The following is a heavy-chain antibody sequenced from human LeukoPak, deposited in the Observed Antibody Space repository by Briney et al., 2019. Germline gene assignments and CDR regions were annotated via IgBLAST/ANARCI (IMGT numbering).Heavy chain of an antibody. CDR1: GFXFSSYG. D-gene: IGHD2-2*01. Sequence: GGSLRLSCAASGFXFSSYGINWVRQAPGKGLEWVSYISSSGTTIYHADSVKGRFTISRDNAKNSLYLQMNSLRAEDTAVYYCARRYCSSTSCLIDYWGQGTPVTVSS. J-gene: IGHJ4*02. CDR3: ARRYCSSTSCLIDY. V-gene: IGHV3-48*03. CDR2: ISSSGTTI.